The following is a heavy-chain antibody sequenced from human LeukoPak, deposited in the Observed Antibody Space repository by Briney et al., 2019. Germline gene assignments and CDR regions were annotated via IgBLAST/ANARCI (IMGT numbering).Heavy chain of an antibody. V-gene: IGHV3-74*01. CDR1: GFTFSSYW. J-gene: IGHJ4*02. CDR2: IQTDGSST. Sequence: GGSLRLSCAASGFTFSSYWMHWVRQAPGKGLVWVSRIQTDGSSTNYADSVKGRFTISRDDAKNTLYLQMNSLRAEDTAVYYCARDMFDWLFEDLEIGVSSDYWGQGTLVTVSS. CDR3: ARDMFDWLFEDLEIGVSSDY. D-gene: IGHD3-9*01.